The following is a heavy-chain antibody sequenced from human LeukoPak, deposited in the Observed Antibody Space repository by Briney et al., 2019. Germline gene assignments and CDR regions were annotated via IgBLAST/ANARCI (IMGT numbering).Heavy chain of an antibody. J-gene: IGHJ4*02. D-gene: IGHD3-22*01. CDR3: ARETRNYYDSIGYYLFDY. V-gene: IGHV3-20*04. CDR1: GFTFDDYG. Sequence: GGSLRLSCAASGFTFDDYGMSWVRQAPGKGLEWVSGINWNGGSTGYADSVKGRFTISRDNAKNSLYLQMNSLRAEDTALYYCARETRNYYDSIGYYLFDYWGQGTLVTVSS. CDR2: INWNGGST.